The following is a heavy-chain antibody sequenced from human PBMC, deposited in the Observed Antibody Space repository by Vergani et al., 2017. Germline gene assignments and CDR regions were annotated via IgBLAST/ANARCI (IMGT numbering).Heavy chain of an antibody. J-gene: IGHJ6*02. D-gene: IGHD2-8*01. V-gene: IGHV4-34*09. Sequence: QVQLQESGPGLVKPSQTLSLTCTVSGGSISGYYWSWIRQPPGKGLEWIGEINHSGSTNYNPSLKSRVTISVDTSKNQFSLKLSSVTAADTAVYYCARMYFYGMDVWGQGTTVTVSS. CDR2: INHSGST. CDR3: ARMYFYGMDV. CDR1: GGSISGYY.